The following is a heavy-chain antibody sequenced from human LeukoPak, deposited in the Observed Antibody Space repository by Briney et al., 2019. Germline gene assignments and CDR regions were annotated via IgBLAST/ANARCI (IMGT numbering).Heavy chain of an antibody. Sequence: SETLSLTCTVSGGSISSYYWGWIRQPPGKGLEWIGSISYSGSTYYNPSLKSRVTISVDTSKNQFSLKLSSVTAADTAVYYCARYELLWFGGVNSGFDYWGQGTLVTVSS. CDR2: ISYSGST. V-gene: IGHV4-39*07. CDR1: GGSISSYY. CDR3: ARYELLWFGGVNSGFDY. D-gene: IGHD3-10*01. J-gene: IGHJ4*02.